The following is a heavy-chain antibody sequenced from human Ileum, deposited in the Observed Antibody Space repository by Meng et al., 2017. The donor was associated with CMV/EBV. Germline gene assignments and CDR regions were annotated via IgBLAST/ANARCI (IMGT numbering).Heavy chain of an antibody. Sequence: GESLKISCGASGFTFPNFWMTWVRQSPGKGLEWVATIKQDGTETSYADSVKGRFTISKDNANNSLYLQMNSLRAEDTAVYYCTRRRNYDLWYGYYSGVFDSWGQGTLVTVSS. J-gene: IGHJ4*02. CDR3: TRRRNYDLWYGYYSGVFDS. V-gene: IGHV3-7*01. CDR2: IKQDGTET. D-gene: IGHD3-3*01. CDR1: GFTFPNFW.